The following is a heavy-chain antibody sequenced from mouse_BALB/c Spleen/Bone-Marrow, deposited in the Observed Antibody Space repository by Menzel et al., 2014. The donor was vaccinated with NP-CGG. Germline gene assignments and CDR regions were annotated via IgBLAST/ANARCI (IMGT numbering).Heavy chain of an antibody. J-gene: IGHJ4*01. D-gene: IGHD3-2*01. CDR1: GYTFTDYA. CDR3: ARPRQLGLAFYAMDY. CDR2: ISTYSGNT. Sequence: QVHVKQSGPGLVRPGVSVKISCKGSGYTFTDYAMHWVKQSHAKSLEWIGVISTYSGNTNYNQKFKGKATMTVDKSSSTAYMELARLTSEDSAIYYCARPRQLGLAFYAMDYWGQGTSVTVSS. V-gene: IGHV1-67*01.